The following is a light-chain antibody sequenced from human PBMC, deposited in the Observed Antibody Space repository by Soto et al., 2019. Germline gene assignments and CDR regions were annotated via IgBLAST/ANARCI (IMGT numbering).Light chain of an antibody. Sequence: DIQMAQSTSSVSASVGDRVTITCRASQGISSWLAWYQQKPGKAPKLLVYAASSLQSGVPSRFSGSGSGTEFTLTISSLQPDDFATYYCQHYNSYSEAFGQGTKVDIK. CDR2: AAS. V-gene: IGKV1D-16*01. J-gene: IGKJ1*01. CDR3: QHYNSYSEA. CDR1: QGISSW.